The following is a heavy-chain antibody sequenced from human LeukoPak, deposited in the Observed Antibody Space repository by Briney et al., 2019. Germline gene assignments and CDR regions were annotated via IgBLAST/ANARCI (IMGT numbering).Heavy chain of an antibody. V-gene: IGHV3-30-3*01. CDR1: GFTFSSYA. Sequence: GSLRLSCAASGFTFSSYAMHWVRQAPGKGLEWVAVISYDGSNKYYADSVKGRFTISRDNSKNTLYLQMNSLRAEDTAVYYCARDLGSEFDYWGQGTLVTVSS. J-gene: IGHJ4*02. CDR2: ISYDGSNK. CDR3: ARDLGSEFDY. D-gene: IGHD5-12*01.